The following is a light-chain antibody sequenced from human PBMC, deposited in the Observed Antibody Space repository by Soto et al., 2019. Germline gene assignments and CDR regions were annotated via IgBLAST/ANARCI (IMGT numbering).Light chain of an antibody. CDR3: QQLNNYPLT. Sequence: EAVLTQSPGTLSLSPGERATLSCRASESVRGNYLAWYQQTPGQAPRLLIYGASNRATATPDRFVGSGSGTDFTLTINKLEPEDFATYYCQQLNNYPLTFGPGTKVDIK. CDR2: GAS. CDR1: ESVRGNY. V-gene: IGKV3-20*01. J-gene: IGKJ3*01.